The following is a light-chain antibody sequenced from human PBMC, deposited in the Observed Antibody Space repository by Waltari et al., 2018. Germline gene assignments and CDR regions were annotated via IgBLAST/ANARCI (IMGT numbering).Light chain of an antibody. CDR2: PDT. Sequence: SYELTQPPSVSVSPGQTATITCSGDKLGNKSASWYQQKPGQSPVLFIYPDTRRPSGIPERFSGSNSGNTATLTISGTQALDEADYYCQAWDSSTYVFGTGTKVTVL. V-gene: IGLV3-1*01. CDR3: QAWDSSTYV. J-gene: IGLJ1*01. CDR1: KLGNKS.